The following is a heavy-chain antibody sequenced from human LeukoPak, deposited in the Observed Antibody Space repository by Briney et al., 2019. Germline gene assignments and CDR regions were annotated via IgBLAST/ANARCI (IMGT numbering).Heavy chain of an antibody. CDR1: EFTFSIYR. CDR2: ISSGSSYI. V-gene: IGHV3-21*01. J-gene: IGHJ4*02. CDR3: ARDPDGSEAYFDY. D-gene: IGHD5-24*01. Sequence: GGSLRLSCAASEFTFSIYRMNWVRQAPGKGLEWVSSISSGSSYIYYADSVKGRFTISRDNAKNSLYLQMNSLRAEDTAVYYCARDPDGSEAYFDYWGQGTLVTVSS.